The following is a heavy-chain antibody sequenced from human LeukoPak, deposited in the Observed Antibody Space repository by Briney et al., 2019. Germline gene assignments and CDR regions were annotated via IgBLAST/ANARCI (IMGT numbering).Heavy chain of an antibody. D-gene: IGHD6-6*01. J-gene: IGHJ6*03. V-gene: IGHV3-48*01. CDR2: ISSSSSTI. CDR3: ARFRRVKRGQLAPYYYYYYMDV. CDR1: GFTFSSYS. Sequence: GGSLRLSCAASGFTFSSYSMNWVRQAPGKGLEWVSYISSSSSTIYYADSVKGRFTISKDNAKNSLYLQMNSLRAEDTAVYYCARFRRVKRGQLAPYYYYYYMDVWGKGTTVTVSS.